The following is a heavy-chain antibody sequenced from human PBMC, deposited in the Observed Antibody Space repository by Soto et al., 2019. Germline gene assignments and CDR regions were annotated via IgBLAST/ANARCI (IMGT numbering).Heavy chain of an antibody. J-gene: IGHJ4*02. D-gene: IGHD4-17*01. Sequence: SETLSLTCTVSGGSISSGGYYWSWIRQHPGKGLEWIGYIYYSGSTYYNPSLKSRVTISVDTSKNQFSLKLSSVTAADTAVYYCASLIYGDYRIDYWGQGTLVTVSS. CDR2: IYYSGST. CDR3: ASLIYGDYRIDY. CDR1: GGSISSGGYY. V-gene: IGHV4-31*03.